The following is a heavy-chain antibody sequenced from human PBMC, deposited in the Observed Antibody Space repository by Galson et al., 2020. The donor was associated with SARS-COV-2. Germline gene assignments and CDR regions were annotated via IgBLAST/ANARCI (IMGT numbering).Heavy chain of an antibody. CDR1: GFIFSHFG. V-gene: IGHV3-23*01. J-gene: IGHJ4*02. D-gene: IGHD3-22*01. Sequence: GGSLRLSCAGSGFIFSHFGMTWVRQAPGKGLEWVSGISGGGHDTFYAAFVKGRFTISRDNSTNTLYLQLNSLRVEDTAIYYCANLGVTMNLGGQGTLVTVSS. CDR2: ISGGGHDT. CDR3: ANLGVTMNL.